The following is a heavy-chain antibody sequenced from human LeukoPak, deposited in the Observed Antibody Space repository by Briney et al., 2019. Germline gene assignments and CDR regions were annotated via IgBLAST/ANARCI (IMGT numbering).Heavy chain of an antibody. J-gene: IGHJ4*02. D-gene: IGHD3-10*01. CDR3: AKIYGSGSQPFDY. CDR2: ISWNSGAT. CDR1: GFSFDDYG. V-gene: IGHV3-9*01. Sequence: GGSLRLSCVASGFSFDDYGMHWVRRAPGKGLEWVAGISWNSGATAYAASVKSRFTISRDNAMDSLYLQMNSLRVEDTALYYCAKIYGSGSQPFDYWGQGTLVTVSS.